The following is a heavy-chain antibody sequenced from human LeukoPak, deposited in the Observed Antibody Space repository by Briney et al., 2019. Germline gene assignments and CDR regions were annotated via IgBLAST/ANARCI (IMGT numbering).Heavy chain of an antibody. D-gene: IGHD3-10*01. V-gene: IGHV3-48*03. CDR2: ISSSGSTI. Sequence: GGSLRLSCAASGFTFSSYEMNWVRQAPGKGLEWVSYISSSGSTIYYADSVKGRFTISRDNAKNSLYLQMNSLRAEDTAVYYCARDYYYGSGSYWYYYYYMDVWGKGTTVTISS. J-gene: IGHJ6*03. CDR3: ARDYYYGSGSYWYYYYYMDV. CDR1: GFTFSSYE.